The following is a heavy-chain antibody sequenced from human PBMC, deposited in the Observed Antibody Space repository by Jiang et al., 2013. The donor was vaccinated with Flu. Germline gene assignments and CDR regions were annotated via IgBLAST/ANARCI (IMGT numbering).Heavy chain of an antibody. J-gene: IGHJ4*02. Sequence: AASGFTFSSYAMSWVRQAPGKGLEWVSAISGSGGSTYYADSVKGRFTISRDNSKNTLYLQMNSLRAEDTAVYYCAKDLEVVGAKYFDYWGQGTLVTVSS. CDR2: ISGSGGST. CDR3: AKDLEVVGAKYFDY. D-gene: IGHD1-26*01. V-gene: IGHV3-23*01. CDR1: GFTFSSYA.